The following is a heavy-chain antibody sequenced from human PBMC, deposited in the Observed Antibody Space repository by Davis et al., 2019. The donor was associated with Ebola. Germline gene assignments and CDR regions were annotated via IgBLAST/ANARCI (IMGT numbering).Heavy chain of an antibody. V-gene: IGHV3-72*01. CDR3: ARGSVGTAFRAFDI. J-gene: IGHJ3*02. CDR2: TRNKASGYST. Sequence: PGGSLRLSCAASGFTFSDHYMDWVRQAPGKGLEWVARTRNKASGYSTEYAASVRGRFSISRDDSENSHYLQMNSLKTEDSAVYYCARGSVGTAFRAFDIWGQGTMVTVSS. D-gene: IGHD5-18*01. CDR1: GFTFSDHY.